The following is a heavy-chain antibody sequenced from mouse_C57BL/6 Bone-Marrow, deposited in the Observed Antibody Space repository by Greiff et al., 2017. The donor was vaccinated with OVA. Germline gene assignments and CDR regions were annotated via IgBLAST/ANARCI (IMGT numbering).Heavy chain of an antibody. D-gene: IGHD4-1*01. Sequence: QVHVKQSGAELARPGASVKLSCKASGYTFTSYGISWVKQRTGQGLEWIGEIYHRSGNTYYNEKFKGKATLTADKSSSTAYMELRSLTAEDSAVYFCARPWDDVVWGTGTTVTVSS. CDR2: IYHRSGNT. CDR1: GYTFTSYG. V-gene: IGHV1-81*01. J-gene: IGHJ1*03. CDR3: ARPWDDVV.